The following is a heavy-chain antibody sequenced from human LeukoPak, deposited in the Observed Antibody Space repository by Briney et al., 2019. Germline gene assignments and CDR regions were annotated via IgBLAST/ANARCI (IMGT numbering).Heavy chain of an antibody. CDR1: GFTFSSYS. J-gene: IGHJ4*02. CDR3: AKGPWLAYPYYFDY. D-gene: IGHD6-19*01. Sequence: GGSLRLSCAASGFTFSSYSMNWVRQAPGKGLEWVSSISSSSSYIYFADSVKGRFTISRDNSKNTLYLQMNSLRAEDTAVYYCAKGPWLAYPYYFDYWAREPWSPSPQ. V-gene: IGHV3-21*04. CDR2: ISSSSSYI.